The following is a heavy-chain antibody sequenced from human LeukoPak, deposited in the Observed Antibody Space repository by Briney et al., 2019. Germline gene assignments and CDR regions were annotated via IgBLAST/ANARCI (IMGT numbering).Heavy chain of an antibody. CDR1: GYSFNSFG. D-gene: IGHD2-15*01. CDR3: ARAFVVVVAGNLALEWFDP. Sequence: ASVKVSCKASGYSFNSFGITWVRQAPGQGLEWMGWISVYNGNTKYAQKYQGRVTMTTDTSTSTAYMEMTNLRSDDTAVYYCARAFVVVVAGNLALEWFDPWGQGTLVIVSS. CDR2: ISVYNGNT. V-gene: IGHV1-18*01. J-gene: IGHJ5*02.